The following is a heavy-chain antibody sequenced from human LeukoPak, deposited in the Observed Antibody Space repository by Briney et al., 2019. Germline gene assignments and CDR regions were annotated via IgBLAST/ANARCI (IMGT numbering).Heavy chain of an antibody. CDR2: IYSGGST. CDR1: GFTVSSNY. Sequence: PGGSLRLSCAASGFTVSSNYLSWISQAPGKGLEWVSVIYSGGSTYYADSVKGRFTISRDSSKNTLYLQMNSLRAEDTAVYYCARDQFALGLCDYWGERSLVSVSS. D-gene: IGHD4/OR15-4a*01. CDR3: ARDQFALGLCDY. V-gene: IGHV3-53*01. J-gene: IGHJ4*02.